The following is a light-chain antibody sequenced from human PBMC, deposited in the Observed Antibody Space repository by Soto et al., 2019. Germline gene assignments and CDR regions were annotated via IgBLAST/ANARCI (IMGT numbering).Light chain of an antibody. Sequence: QSALTQPASVSGSAGQSITIPCSGTMRDVGAYNLVSWYQQHPGTAPKLIIYEVRNRPSGISSRFSGSRSGNTASLTISGLQSEDEGDYYYSAYTARSTLVFGGGTK. CDR2: EVR. V-gene: IGLV2-14*01. CDR1: MRDVGAYNL. J-gene: IGLJ3*02. CDR3: SAYTARSTLV.